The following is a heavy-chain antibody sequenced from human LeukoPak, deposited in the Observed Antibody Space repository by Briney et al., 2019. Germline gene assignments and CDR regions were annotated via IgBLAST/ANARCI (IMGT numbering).Heavy chain of an antibody. V-gene: IGHV4-59*01. CDR1: GGSISTYY. CDR3: ARAVISFGGVIAKGFDC. Sequence: KPSETLSLTCTVSGGSISTYYWSWIRQPPGKGLEWIGYIYYSGSTNYNPSLKSRVTISVDTSMNQFSLNLSSVTAADTAIYYCARAVISFGGVIAKGFDCWGQGTLVTVSS. D-gene: IGHD3-16*02. CDR2: IYYSGST. J-gene: IGHJ4*02.